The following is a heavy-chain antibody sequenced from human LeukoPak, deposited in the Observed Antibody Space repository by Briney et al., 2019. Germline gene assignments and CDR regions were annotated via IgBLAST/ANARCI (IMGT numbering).Heavy chain of an antibody. CDR3: AREPPDPQHSDTSGYGTAFDI. CDR1: GYTFTSYG. CDR2: ISAYNGNT. J-gene: IGHJ3*02. Sequence: ASVKVSCKASGYTFTSYGISWVRQAPGQGLEWMGWISAYNGNTNYAQKLQGRVTMTTDTSTSTAYMELRSLRSDDTAVYYCAREPPDPQHSDTSGYGTAFDIWGQGTMVTVSS. D-gene: IGHD3-22*01. V-gene: IGHV1-18*01.